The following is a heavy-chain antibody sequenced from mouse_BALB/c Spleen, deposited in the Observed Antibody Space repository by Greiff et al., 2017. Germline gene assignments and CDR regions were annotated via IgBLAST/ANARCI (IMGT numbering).Heavy chain of an antibody. D-gene: IGHD2-1*01. J-gene: IGHJ4*01. CDR2: IWTGGGT. Sequence: VQGVESGPGLVAPSQSLSITCTVSGFSLTSYDISWIRQPPGKGLEWLGVIWTGGGTNYNSAFMSRLSISKDNSKSQVFLKMNSLQTDDTARYYCARDGNYYYAMDYWGQGTSVTVSS. V-gene: IGHV2-9-2*01. CDR1: GFSLTSYD. CDR3: ARDGNYYYAMDY.